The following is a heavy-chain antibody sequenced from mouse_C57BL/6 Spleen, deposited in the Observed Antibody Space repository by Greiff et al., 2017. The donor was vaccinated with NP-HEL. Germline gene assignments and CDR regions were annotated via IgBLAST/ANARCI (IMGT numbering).Heavy chain of an antibody. Sequence: VKLQQSGPGLVQPSQSLSITCTVSGFSLTSYGVHWVRQPPGKGLEWLGVIWSGGSTDYNAAFISRLSISKDNSKSQVFFKMNSLQADDTAIYYCAKNLITTVVNAMDYWGQGTSVTVSS. D-gene: IGHD1-1*01. CDR3: AKNLITTVVNAMDY. CDR2: IWSGGST. V-gene: IGHV2-4*01. CDR1: GFSLTSYG. J-gene: IGHJ4*01.